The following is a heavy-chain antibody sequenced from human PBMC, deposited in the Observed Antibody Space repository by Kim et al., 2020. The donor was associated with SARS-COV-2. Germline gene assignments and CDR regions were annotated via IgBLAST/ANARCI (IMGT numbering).Heavy chain of an antibody. CDR3: ARHVRYTGYYYMDV. CDR1: GYNFNRYW. V-gene: IGHV5-51*01. D-gene: IGHD5-12*01. CDR2: AYVGDSDA. J-gene: IGHJ6*03. Sequence: GESLKISCTGSGYNFNRYWIGWVRQMPGKGLEWIGIAYVGDSDARYSPTFQGQVTISTDKSISTAYLHWSSLKASDTATYYCARHVRYTGYYYMDVWGNG.